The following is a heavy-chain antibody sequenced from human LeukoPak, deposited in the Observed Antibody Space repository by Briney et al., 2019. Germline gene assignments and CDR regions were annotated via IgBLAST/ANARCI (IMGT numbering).Heavy chain of an antibody. CDR2: ISAYNGNT. J-gene: IGHJ5*02. D-gene: IGHD3-22*01. V-gene: IGHV1-18*01. Sequence: ASVKVSCKTSGFTFNTYGVAWVRQAPGQGLEWMGWISAYNGNTNYAQNLQDRVTMTTDTSTTTAYMELRGLRSDDTAVYYCAREASLHHSGDYYPSWFDPCGEGTLVTVSS. CDR3: AREASLHHSGDYYPSWFDP. CDR1: GFTFNTYG.